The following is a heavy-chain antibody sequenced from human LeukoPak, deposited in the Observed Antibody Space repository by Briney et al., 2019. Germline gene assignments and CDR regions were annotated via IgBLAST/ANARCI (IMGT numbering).Heavy chain of an antibody. CDR1: GYTFSNYG. Sequence: ASVKVSCKTSGYTFSNYGISWVRQAPGQGLEWMGWITAYNGNRLYAQRFQGRITLTTDTSTSTSYMELRSLEYDDTAIYYCARDNDKVVDHWGQGTLVTVSA. J-gene: IGHJ4*01. CDR2: ITAYNGNR. V-gene: IGHV1-18*01. CDR3: ARDNDKVVDH. D-gene: IGHD1-1*01.